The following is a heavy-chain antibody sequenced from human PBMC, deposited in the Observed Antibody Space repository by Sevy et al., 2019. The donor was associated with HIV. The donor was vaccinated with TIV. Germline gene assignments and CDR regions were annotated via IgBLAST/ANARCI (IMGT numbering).Heavy chain of an antibody. CDR1: GFTFGVHA. J-gene: IGHJ6*03. Sequence: GGSLRLSCTASGFTFGVHAMSWFRQAPGKGLEWVGFIRSKPYGGTTEYAASVKGRFTISRDDSKSIAYLQMNSLKIEDTAVYYCTRDRTTMVRGVDYYYMDVWGKGTTVTVSS. CDR3: TRDRTTMVRGVDYYYMDV. CDR2: IRSKPYGGTT. D-gene: IGHD3-10*01. V-gene: IGHV3-49*03.